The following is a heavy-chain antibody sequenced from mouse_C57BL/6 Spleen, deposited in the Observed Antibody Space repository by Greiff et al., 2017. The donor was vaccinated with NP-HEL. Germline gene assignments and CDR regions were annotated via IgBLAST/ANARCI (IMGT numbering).Heavy chain of an antibody. CDR3: ARPYYYGSSAPFDY. J-gene: IGHJ2*01. D-gene: IGHD1-1*01. Sequence: QVQLKQSGPELVKPGASVKISCKASGYAFSSSWMNWVKQRPGKGLEWIGRIYPGDGDTNYNGKFKGKATLTADKSSSTAYMQLSSLTSEDSAVYFCARPYYYGSSAPFDYWGQGTTLTVSS. CDR2: IYPGDGDT. V-gene: IGHV1-82*01. CDR1: GYAFSSSW.